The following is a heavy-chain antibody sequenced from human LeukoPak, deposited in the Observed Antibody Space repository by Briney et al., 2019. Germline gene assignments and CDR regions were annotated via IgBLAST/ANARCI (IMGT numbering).Heavy chain of an antibody. V-gene: IGHV3-74*01. Sequence: GALRLSCAASGFTFSTYWMHWVRQAPGEGLVWVSRIKSDGSDTSYEDSVKGRFTISRGNAKNTLYLQMNSLRAEDTAVYYCARGFWTGVEYWGQGALVTVSS. CDR3: ARGFWTGVEY. CDR1: GFTFSTYW. D-gene: IGHD3/OR15-3a*01. CDR2: IKSDGSDT. J-gene: IGHJ4*02.